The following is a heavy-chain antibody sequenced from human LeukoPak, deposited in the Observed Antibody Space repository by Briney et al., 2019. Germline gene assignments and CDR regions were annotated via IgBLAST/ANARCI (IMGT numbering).Heavy chain of an antibody. Sequence: GGSLRLSCAASGFSFSSFSMNWVRQAPGKGLEWVSYISGGSSFTYYVDSVKGRFTISRDNAKNSLYLQMNSLRAEDTAVYYCAKDATYYYDSSGYSLFDYWGQGTLVTVSS. D-gene: IGHD3-22*01. CDR2: ISGGSSFT. V-gene: IGHV3-21*01. J-gene: IGHJ4*02. CDR3: AKDATYYYDSSGYSLFDY. CDR1: GFSFSSFS.